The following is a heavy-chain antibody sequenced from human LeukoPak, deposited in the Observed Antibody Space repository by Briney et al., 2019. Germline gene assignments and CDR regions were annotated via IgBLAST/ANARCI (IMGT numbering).Heavy chain of an antibody. V-gene: IGHV4-59*01. Sequence: SETLSLTCTVSGDSISSDYWTWVRQPPGKELEFIGYIYYNGNTNYSPSFKSRVTISIDTSKTQFSLNLSAVTAADTAVYYCARQVVYYGSGRYDYWGQGTLVTVSS. CDR3: ARQVVYYGSGRYDY. CDR1: GDSISSDY. D-gene: IGHD3-10*01. CDR2: IYYNGNT. J-gene: IGHJ4*02.